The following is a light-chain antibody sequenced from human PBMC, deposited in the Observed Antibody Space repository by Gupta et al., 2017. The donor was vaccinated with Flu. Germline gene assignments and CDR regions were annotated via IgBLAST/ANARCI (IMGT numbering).Light chain of an antibody. CDR2: DAS. CDR3: RQGDNSPIT. J-gene: IGKJ4*01. Sequence: ELVLTQSPCTLSLPPGERTILSCRASQTVGRNYLAWYQQRPGHSPLLLIYDASIRADGVPDRFSGSGSGTDFTFTISRLEPEDFAVYYCRQGDNSPITFGRGTKV. V-gene: IGKV3-20*01. CDR1: QTVGRNY.